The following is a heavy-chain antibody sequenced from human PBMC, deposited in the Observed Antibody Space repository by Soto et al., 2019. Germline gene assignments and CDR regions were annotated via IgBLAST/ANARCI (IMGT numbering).Heavy chain of an antibody. Sequence: QLQLQESGPGLVKPSQTLSLTCTVSGGSISSGDYYWSWIRQPPGKGLEWIGYIYFSGSTYYNPSLQSRVTISVDTSKTQFSLKLSSVTAADTAVYYSARDQAKRFGELFHNWFDPWGQGTLVTVSS. J-gene: IGHJ5*02. V-gene: IGHV4-30-4*01. CDR1: GGSISSGDYY. CDR3: ARDQAKRFGELFHNWFDP. CDR2: IYFSGST. D-gene: IGHD3-10*01.